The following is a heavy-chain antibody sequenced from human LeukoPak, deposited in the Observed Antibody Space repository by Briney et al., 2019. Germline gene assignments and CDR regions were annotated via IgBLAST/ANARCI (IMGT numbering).Heavy chain of an antibody. CDR2: ISSSSSCT. D-gene: IGHD6-13*01. CDR3: ARDRRSSWYDLDY. CDR1: GFTFSDYY. J-gene: IGHJ4*02. V-gene: IGHV3-11*05. Sequence: GGSLRLSCAASGFTFSDYYMSWIRQAPGKGLEWVSYISSSSSCTNYADSVKGRFTISRDNAKNSLYLQMNSLRAEDTAVYYCARDRRSSWYDLDYWGQGTLVTVSS.